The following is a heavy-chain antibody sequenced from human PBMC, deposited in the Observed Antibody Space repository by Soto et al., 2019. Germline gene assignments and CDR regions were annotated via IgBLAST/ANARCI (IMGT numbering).Heavy chain of an antibody. J-gene: IGHJ4*02. V-gene: IGHV4-34*01. CDR1: GGSFSGYY. CDR3: ARGYGRYFDY. Sequence: PSDTLSLTCAVYGGSFSGYYWDWIRQPPGKGLEWIGEINHRGSTNYNPSLKSRVTISVDTSKNQFSLKLSSVTAADTAVYYCARGYGRYFDYWGQGTLVTVSS. D-gene: IGHD3-10*01. CDR2: INHRGST.